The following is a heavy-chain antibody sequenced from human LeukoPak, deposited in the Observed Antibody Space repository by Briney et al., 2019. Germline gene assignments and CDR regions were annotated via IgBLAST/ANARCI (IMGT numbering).Heavy chain of an antibody. CDR2: IRYDGSNN. D-gene: IGHD1-26*01. CDR1: GFTFSSYG. Sequence: GGSLRLSCAASGFTFSSYGMNWVRQAPGKGLEWVAFIRYDGSNNYYADSVRGRFTISRDNSKNTLYLQMNSLRAEDAAVYYCAIAGSWRQGTMLSVSS. J-gene: IGHJ4*02. V-gene: IGHV3-30*02. CDR3: AIAGS.